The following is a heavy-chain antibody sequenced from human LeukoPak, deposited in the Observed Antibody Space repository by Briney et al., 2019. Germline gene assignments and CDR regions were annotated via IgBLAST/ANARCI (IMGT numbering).Heavy chain of an antibody. CDR3: ARGGCSSTSCYAI. V-gene: IGHV1-2*02. J-gene: IGHJ4*02. CDR2: INPNSGGT. D-gene: IGHD2-2*01. Sequence: ASVKVSCKASGYTFTGYYMHWVRQAPGQGLEWMGWINPNSGGTNYAQKFQGRVTITRDTSISTAYMELSRLRSDDTAVYYCARGGCSSTSCYAIWGQGTLVTVSS. CDR1: GYTFTGYY.